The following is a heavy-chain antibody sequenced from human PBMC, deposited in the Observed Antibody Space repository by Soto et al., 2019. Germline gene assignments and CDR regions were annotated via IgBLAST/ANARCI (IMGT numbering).Heavy chain of an antibody. D-gene: IGHD3-10*01. CDR1: GFTFSNAW. J-gene: IGHJ4*02. CDR3: TTLDYVLLWFGELSDY. CDR2: IKSKTDGGTT. V-gene: IGHV3-15*01. Sequence: GESLKISCAASGFTFSNAWMSWVRQAPGKGLEWVGRIKSKTDGGTTDYAAPVKGRFTISRDDSKNTLYLQMNSLKTEDTAVYYCTTLDYVLLWFGELSDYWGQGTLVTVSS.